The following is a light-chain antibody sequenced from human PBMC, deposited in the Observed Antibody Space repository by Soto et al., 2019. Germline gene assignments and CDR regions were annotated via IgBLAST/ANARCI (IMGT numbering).Light chain of an antibody. V-gene: IGLV2-8*01. CDR2: EVT. J-gene: IGLJ1*01. CDR3: SSFAGTNSFV. Sequence: QSVLTEPPSASGSPGQSVTISCTGTTSDIGAYNYVSWYHQRPGKAPKLIIYEVTRRPSGVPDRIFGSKSDTTASLTVSGLQADDEGHYYCSSFAGTNSFVFGTGTKLTVL. CDR1: TSDIGAYNY.